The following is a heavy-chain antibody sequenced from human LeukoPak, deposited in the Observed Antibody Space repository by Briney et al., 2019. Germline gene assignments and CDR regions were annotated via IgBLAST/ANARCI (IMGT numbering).Heavy chain of an antibody. CDR2: INSNRGGT. Sequence: ASVKVSCNAAGYTFTNYYMYWWRQAPGQALGWMGWINSNRGGTQYVQKFQSRVTMTTDTSISTAYMALSGLKSDDTTVHHYARDGNCERPEFDYWGQGTLVT. CDR3: ARDGNCERPEFDY. CDR1: GYTFTNYY. D-gene: IGHD1-7*01. J-gene: IGHJ4*02. V-gene: IGHV1-2*02.